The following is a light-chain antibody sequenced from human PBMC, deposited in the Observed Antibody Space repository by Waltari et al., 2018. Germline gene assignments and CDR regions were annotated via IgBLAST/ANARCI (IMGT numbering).Light chain of an antibody. CDR2: AAS. J-gene: IGKJ1*01. V-gene: IGKV1-39*01. Sequence: DIKMTQSPPSLSASVGDRVTITCRASQSITMHLNWYHQKPGKAPKLLIYAASSLQSGLPSRFSGFGSGTDCTLTVSSLQPEYFATYYCQQSYTSPRTFGQGTKLEI. CDR3: QQSYTSPRT. CDR1: QSITMH.